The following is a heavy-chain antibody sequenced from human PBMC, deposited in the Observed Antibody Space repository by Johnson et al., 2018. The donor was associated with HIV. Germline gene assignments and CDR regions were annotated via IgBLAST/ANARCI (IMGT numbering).Heavy chain of an antibody. Sequence: QVQLVESGGGVVRPGGSLRLSCAASGFTFDDYGMTWVRQAPGKGLEWVAVISYDGSNKYYADSVKGRFTISRDNSKNTLYLQMNSLRAEDTAVYYCAKDGAMAFDIWGQGTLVTVSS. D-gene: IGHD2-2*01. V-gene: IGHV3-30*18. CDR3: AKDGAMAFDI. CDR2: ISYDGSNK. J-gene: IGHJ3*02. CDR1: GFTFDDYG.